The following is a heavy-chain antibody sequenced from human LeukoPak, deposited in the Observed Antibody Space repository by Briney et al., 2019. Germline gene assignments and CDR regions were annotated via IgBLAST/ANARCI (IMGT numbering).Heavy chain of an antibody. CDR2: INHSGST. J-gene: IGHJ6*02. D-gene: IGHD6-13*01. Sequence: SETLSLTCAVYGGSFSGYYWSWIRQPPGKGLEWIGEINHSGSTNYNPSLKSRVTISVDTSKNQFSLKLSSVTAADTAVYYCARIATSPHYYYGMDVWGQGTTVTVSS. V-gene: IGHV4-34*01. CDR3: ARIATSPHYYYGMDV. CDR1: GGSFSGYY.